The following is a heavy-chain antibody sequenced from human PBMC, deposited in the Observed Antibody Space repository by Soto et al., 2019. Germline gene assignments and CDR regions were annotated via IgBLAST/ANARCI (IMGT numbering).Heavy chain of an antibody. Sequence: GESLKISCAASGFTVSSNYMSWVRQAPGKGLEWVSVIYSGGSTYYADSVKGRFTISRDNSKNTLYLQMNSLRAEDTAVYYCARGQTYYYYGMDVWGQGTTVTVSS. CDR3: ARGQTYYYYGMDV. CDR2: IYSGGST. CDR1: GFTVSSNY. J-gene: IGHJ6*02. V-gene: IGHV3-53*01.